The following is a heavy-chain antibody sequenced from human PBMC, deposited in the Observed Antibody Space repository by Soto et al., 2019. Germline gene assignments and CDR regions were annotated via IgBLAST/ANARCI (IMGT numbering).Heavy chain of an antibody. CDR1: GFTFSIYT. J-gene: IGHJ4*02. CDR3: AGDHPNCGGTGCYDY. CDR2: INRRNNYM. V-gene: IGHV3-21*01. D-gene: IGHD2-21*01. Sequence: EVQLVESGGGLVKPGGSLRLSCAASGFTFSIYTMHWVRQAPGKGVYCVSSINRRNNYMYYAHSLKGRFTISRDNGENSVYLQMHSLTAEATVVYYCAGDHPNCGGTGCYDYWGQRTLVTVSS.